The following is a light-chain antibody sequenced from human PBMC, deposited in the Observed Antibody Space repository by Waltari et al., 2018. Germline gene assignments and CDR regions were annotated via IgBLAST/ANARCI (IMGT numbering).Light chain of an antibody. Sequence: EIALTQSPGTLSLSPGERATLSCSASQTISGSWLTWYQRKPGQAPRLLIYGASSRATGIPVRFSGSGSGTDFTLTISRLEPEDSAGYYCQQYDGSSVTFGGGTKVEVK. CDR1: QTISGSW. V-gene: IGKV3-20*01. CDR2: GAS. J-gene: IGKJ4*01. CDR3: QQYDGSSVT.